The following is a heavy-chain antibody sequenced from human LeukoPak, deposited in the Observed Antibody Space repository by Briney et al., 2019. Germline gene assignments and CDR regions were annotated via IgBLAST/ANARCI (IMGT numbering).Heavy chain of an antibody. CDR2: INSDGRST. CDR1: GFTFSSYW. V-gene: IGHV3-74*01. Sequence: GSLRLSCAASGFTFSSYWMHWVRQAPGKGLVWVSRINSDGRSTNYADSVKGRFTISRDNAKNTLYLQMNSLRAEDTAVYYCARASAAGIMLDSWGQGTLVTVSS. CDR3: ARASAAGIMLDS. J-gene: IGHJ4*02. D-gene: IGHD6-13*01.